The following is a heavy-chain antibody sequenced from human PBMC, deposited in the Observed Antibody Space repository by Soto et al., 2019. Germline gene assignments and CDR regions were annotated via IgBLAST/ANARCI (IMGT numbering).Heavy chain of an antibody. CDR3: AKDMGGPTYSSSSGRGY. CDR2: ISGSGGST. Sequence: EVQLLESGGGLVQPGGSLRLSCAASGFTFSSYAMSWVRQAPGKGLEWVSAISGSGGSTYYADSVKGRFTISRDNSKNTLYLQMNSLRAEDTAVYYCAKDMGGPTYSSSSGRGYWGQGTLVTVSS. J-gene: IGHJ4*02. V-gene: IGHV3-23*01. D-gene: IGHD6-6*01. CDR1: GFTFSSYA.